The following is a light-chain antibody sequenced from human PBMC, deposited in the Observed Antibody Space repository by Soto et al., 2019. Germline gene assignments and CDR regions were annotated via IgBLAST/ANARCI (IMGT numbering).Light chain of an antibody. CDR1: SGNIASSS. J-gene: IGLJ2*01. CDR2: EDS. Sequence: NFMLTQPHSVSESPGKTVTISCTRSSGNIASSSVQWYQQRPGSAPTTVIYEDSQRFSGVPDRFSGSIDASSNSAFLTISGLKTEDEADYYCQSYDSSNVIFGGGTKLTVL. V-gene: IGLV6-57*04. CDR3: QSYDSSNVI.